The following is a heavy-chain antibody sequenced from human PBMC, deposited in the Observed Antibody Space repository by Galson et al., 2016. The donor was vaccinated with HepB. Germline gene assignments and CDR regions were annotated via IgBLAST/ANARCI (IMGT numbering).Heavy chain of an antibody. J-gene: IGHJ4*02. CDR1: GFSFNDYV. CDR2: ISHDGNYI. Sequence: SLRLSCAASGFSFNDYVMHWVRQAPGKGLVWVSRISHDGNYISYADSVKGRFTISRDNTKNTLFLQMKSLGAEDTAVYYCVGGVSYKIDYWGLGTLVTVSS. CDR3: VGGVSYKIDY. V-gene: IGHV3-74*01. D-gene: IGHD1-26*01.